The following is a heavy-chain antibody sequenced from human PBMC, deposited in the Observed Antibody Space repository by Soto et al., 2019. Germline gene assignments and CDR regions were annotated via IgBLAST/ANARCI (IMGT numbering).Heavy chain of an antibody. CDR3: TTADFDYDGIFYYYGMDV. J-gene: IGHJ6*02. D-gene: IGHD3-22*01. CDR2: IKSKTDGGTT. V-gene: IGHV3-15*07. CDR1: GFTFSNAW. Sequence: GGSLRLSCAASGFTFSNAWINWVRQAPGKGLEWVGRIKSKTDGGTTDFAAPVKGRFAISRDDSKNKQYLQMNSLKTEDTALFYCTTADFDYDGIFYYYGMDVWGQGTTVTVSS.